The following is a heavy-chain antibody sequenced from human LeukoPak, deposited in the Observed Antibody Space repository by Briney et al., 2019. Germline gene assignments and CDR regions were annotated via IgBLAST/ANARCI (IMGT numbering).Heavy chain of an antibody. CDR1: GGSFSSYS. J-gene: IGHJ4*02. Sequence: SETLSLTCTVSGGSFSSYSWSWIRQPPGKGLEWIGYIYYSGSTTYSPSLKSRVTISLDTSKKQFSLRLSSVTAADTAVYYCASDYGSGSYRFDYWGQGTLVTVSS. V-gene: IGHV4-59*01. CDR2: IYYSGST. CDR3: ASDYGSGSYRFDY. D-gene: IGHD3-10*01.